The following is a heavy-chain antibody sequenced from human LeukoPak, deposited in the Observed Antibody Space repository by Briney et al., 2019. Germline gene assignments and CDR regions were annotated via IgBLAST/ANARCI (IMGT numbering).Heavy chain of an antibody. CDR3: ATHLQQGWELRPYYFDY. D-gene: IGHD1-26*01. CDR2: FDPEDGET. J-gene: IGHJ4*02. Sequence: GASVKVSCKALGYTFTAYYMHWVRQAPGQGLEWMGGFDPEDGETIYAQKFQGRVTMTEDTSTDTAYMELSSLRSEDTAVYYCATHLQQGWELRPYYFDYWGQGTLVTVSS. V-gene: IGHV1-24*01. CDR1: GYTFTAYY.